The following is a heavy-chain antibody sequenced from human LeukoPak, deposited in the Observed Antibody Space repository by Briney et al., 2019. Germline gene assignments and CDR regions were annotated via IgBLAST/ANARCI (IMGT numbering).Heavy chain of an antibody. CDR3: ASYSSSWVGFDY. Sequence: SETLSLTCAVYGGSFSGYYRSWIRQPPGKGLEWIGEINHSGSTNYNPSLKSRVTISVDTSKNQFSLKLSSVTAADTAVYYCASYSSSWVGFDYWGQGTLATVSS. CDR2: INHSGST. D-gene: IGHD6-13*01. J-gene: IGHJ4*02. V-gene: IGHV4-34*01. CDR1: GGSFSGYY.